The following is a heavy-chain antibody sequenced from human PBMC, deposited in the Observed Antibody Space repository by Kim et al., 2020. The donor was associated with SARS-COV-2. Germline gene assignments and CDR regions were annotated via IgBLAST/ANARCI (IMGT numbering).Heavy chain of an antibody. CDR3: ARWASQWLGRNNWFDP. Sequence: ASVKVSCKASGYTFTSYGISWVRQAPGQGLEWMGWISAYNGNTNYAQKLQGRVTMTTDTSTSTAYMELRSLRSDDTAVYYCARWASQWLGRNNWFDPWGQGTLVTVSS. V-gene: IGHV1-18*01. J-gene: IGHJ5*02. D-gene: IGHD6-19*01. CDR1: GYTFTSYG. CDR2: ISAYNGNT.